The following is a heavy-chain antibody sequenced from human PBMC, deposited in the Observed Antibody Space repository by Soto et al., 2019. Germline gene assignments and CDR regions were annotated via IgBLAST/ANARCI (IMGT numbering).Heavy chain of an antibody. D-gene: IGHD6-13*01. CDR1: GFTFSSYA. V-gene: IGHV3-30-3*01. CDR2: ISSDGSNK. CDR3: ASPRGIAAAGAYFDY. J-gene: IGHJ4*02. Sequence: QVQLVESGGGVVQPGRSLRLSWAASGFTFSSYAMHWVRQAPGKGLEWVAVISSDGSNKYYADSVKGRFTISRDNSKNTLYPQMNSRRAEDTAVYYCASPRGIAAAGAYFDYWGQGTLVTVSS.